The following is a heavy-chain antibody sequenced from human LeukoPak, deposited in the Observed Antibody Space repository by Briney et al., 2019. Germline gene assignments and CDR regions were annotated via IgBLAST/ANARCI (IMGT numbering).Heavy chain of an antibody. Sequence: PGGSLRLSCAASGFTFSSYAMSWVRHAPGKGLELVSAISGSGGSTYYADSVKGRFTISRDNSKNTLYLQMNSLRAEDTAVYYCAKDRDYYGSGAAFDIWGQGTMVTVSS. CDR1: GFTFSSYA. J-gene: IGHJ3*02. CDR3: AKDRDYYGSGAAFDI. D-gene: IGHD3-10*01. CDR2: ISGSGGST. V-gene: IGHV3-23*01.